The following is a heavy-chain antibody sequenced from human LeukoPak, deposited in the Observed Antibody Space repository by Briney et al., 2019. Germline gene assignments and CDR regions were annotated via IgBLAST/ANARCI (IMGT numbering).Heavy chain of an antibody. CDR1: GFTFDYYV. V-gene: IGHV3-9*01. D-gene: IGHD3-10*01. CDR2: ITWNSVDI. CDR3: ARGWITMVRGVTDVSADGFDI. J-gene: IGHJ3*02. Sequence: GRSLRLSCAASGFTFDYYVMHWVPQAPGKGLEWVSRITWNSVDIAYADSVKGRFTISRDNTKNSLYLQMNRLRGEDTAVYYCARGWITMVRGVTDVSADGFDIWGQGTMVTVSS.